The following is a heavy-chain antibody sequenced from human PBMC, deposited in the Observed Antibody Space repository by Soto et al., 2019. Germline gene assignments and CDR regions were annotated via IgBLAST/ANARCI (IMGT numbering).Heavy chain of an antibody. D-gene: IGHD5-18*01. CDR3: ARDRSRFPAMWNAFDI. Sequence: QVQLVESGGGVVQPGRSLRLSYAASGFTFSSYGMHWVRQAPGKGLEWVAVIWYDGSNKYYADSVKGRFTISRDNSKNTLYLQMNSLRAEDTAVYYCARDRSRFPAMWNAFDIWGQGTMVTVSS. V-gene: IGHV3-33*01. CDR1: GFTFSSYG. J-gene: IGHJ3*02. CDR2: IWYDGSNK.